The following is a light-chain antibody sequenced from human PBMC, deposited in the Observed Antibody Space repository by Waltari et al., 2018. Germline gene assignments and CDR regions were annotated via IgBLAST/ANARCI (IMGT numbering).Light chain of an antibody. Sequence: QAGLTQPPSVSRGLRQTATLTCTGNSNNVGDQGAAWLQQHQGHPPKLLAYRNNNRPSGISERFSASRSENTASLTITELQPEDEADYYCSAWDSGLRAGVFGGGTQLTVL. CDR3: SAWDSGLRAGV. V-gene: IGLV10-54*04. CDR2: RNN. J-gene: IGLJ3*02. CDR1: SNNVGDQG.